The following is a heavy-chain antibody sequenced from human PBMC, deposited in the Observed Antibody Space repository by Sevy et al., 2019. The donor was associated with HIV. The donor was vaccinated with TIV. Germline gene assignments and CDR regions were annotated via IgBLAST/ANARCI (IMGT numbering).Heavy chain of an antibody. Sequence: GGSLRLSCAASGFTFSSYSMNWVRQAPGKGLEWVSSISSSSSYIYYADSVKGRFTISRDNAKNSLYLQMNSLRAEDTAVYYCARGVDRATMIVVADDFDYWGQGTLVNVSS. D-gene: IGHD3-22*01. CDR2: ISSSSSYI. V-gene: IGHV3-21*01. CDR1: GFTFSSYS. CDR3: ARGVDRATMIVVADDFDY. J-gene: IGHJ4*02.